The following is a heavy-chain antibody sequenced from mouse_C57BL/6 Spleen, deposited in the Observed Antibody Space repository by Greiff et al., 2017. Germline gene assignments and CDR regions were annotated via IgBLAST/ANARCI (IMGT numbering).Heavy chain of an antibody. CDR2: IHPNSGST. Sequence: QVQLQQPGAELVKPGASVKLSCKASGYTFTSYWMHWVKQRPGQGLEWIGMIHPNSGSTNYNEKFKSKATLTVDKSSSTAYMQLSSLTSEDSAVYYCARLGLGRDYYAMDYWGQGTSVTVSS. D-gene: IGHD4-1*01. V-gene: IGHV1-64*01. J-gene: IGHJ4*01. CDR1: GYTFTSYW. CDR3: ARLGLGRDYYAMDY.